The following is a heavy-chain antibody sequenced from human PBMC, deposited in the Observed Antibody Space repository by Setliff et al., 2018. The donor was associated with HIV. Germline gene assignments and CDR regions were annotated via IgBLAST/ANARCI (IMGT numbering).Heavy chain of an antibody. J-gene: IGHJ6*03. CDR3: ARDRVVVVPAAHQRHYYYYMDV. CDR2: INSGTGNT. CDR1: GYNFTSYA. V-gene: IGHV1-3*01. Sequence: ASVKVSCKASGYNFTSYAMHWVRQAPGHSLEWMGFINSGTGNTIYSQKFQGRVTFSRDTSASTAYMELSSLRSEDTAVYYCARDRVVVVPAAHQRHYYYYMDVWGKGTTVTVSS. D-gene: IGHD2-2*01.